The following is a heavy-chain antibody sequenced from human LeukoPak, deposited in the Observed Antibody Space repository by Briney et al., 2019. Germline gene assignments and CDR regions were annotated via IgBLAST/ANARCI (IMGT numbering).Heavy chain of an antibody. D-gene: IGHD2-15*01. CDR1: GASIRSGDYY. CDR3: ARDCSGGSCYGAFDI. Sequence: SETLSLTCTVSGASIRSGDYYWSWIRQPPGKGLEWIGYIYDSGSTYYSPSLKSRITISVDTSENRFSLKLSSVTVTDTAVYYCARDCSGGSCYGAFDIWGQGTMVTVSS. J-gene: IGHJ3*02. CDR2: IYDSGST. V-gene: IGHV4-30-4*01.